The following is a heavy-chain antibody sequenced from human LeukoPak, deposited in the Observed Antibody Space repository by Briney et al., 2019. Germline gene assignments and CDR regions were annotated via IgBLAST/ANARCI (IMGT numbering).Heavy chain of an antibody. Sequence: GGSLRLSCAASGFTFSDHAMTWVRQAPGKGLEWVSAISGGGHSTYYADSVRGRFTISRDNSKNTLSLQMNSLTAEDTAFYFCARDAWGYYDSSGYSFGSQYYMDVWGRGTTVTASS. J-gene: IGHJ6*03. CDR3: ARDAWGYYDSSGYSFGSQYYMDV. CDR1: GFTFSDHA. D-gene: IGHD3-22*01. V-gene: IGHV3-23*01. CDR2: ISGGGHST.